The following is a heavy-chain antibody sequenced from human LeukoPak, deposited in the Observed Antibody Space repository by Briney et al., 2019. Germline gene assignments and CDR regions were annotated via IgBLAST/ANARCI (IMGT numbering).Heavy chain of an antibody. V-gene: IGHV3-74*01. CDR3: ATDSYVSGSYYRLFY. CDR1: GFTFSSYA. J-gene: IGHJ4*02. Sequence: EGSLRLSCAASGFTFSSYAMSWVRQAPGKGLVWVSGINSDGGTTTYADSVKGRFTISRDNAKNTLYLQMNNLRAEDTAIYYCATDSYVSGSYYRLFYWGQGTLVTVSS. D-gene: IGHD3-10*01. CDR2: INSDGGTT.